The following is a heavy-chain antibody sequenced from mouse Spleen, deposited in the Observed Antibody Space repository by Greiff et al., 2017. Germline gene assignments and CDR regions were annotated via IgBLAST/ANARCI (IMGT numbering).Heavy chain of an antibody. J-gene: IGHJ4*01. D-gene: IGHD2-4*01. CDR1: GYTFSSYW. Sequence: QVQLKESGAELMKPGASVKISCKATGYTFSSYWIEWVKQRPGHGLEWIGEILPGSGSTNYNEKFKGKATFTADTSSNTAYMQLSSLTSEDSAVYYCASFYYDYDYAMDYWGQGTSVTVSS. CDR3: ASFYYDYDYAMDY. CDR2: ILPGSGST. V-gene: IGHV1-9*01.